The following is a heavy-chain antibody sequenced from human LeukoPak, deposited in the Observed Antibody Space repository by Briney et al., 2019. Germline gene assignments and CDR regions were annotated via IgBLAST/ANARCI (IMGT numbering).Heavy chain of an antibody. D-gene: IGHD5-12*01. CDR3: AGHHLPRGIVATPFDY. CDR1: GGSISSSSYY. J-gene: IGHJ4*02. V-gene: IGHV4-39*01. Sequence: SETLSLTCTVSGGSISSSSYYWGWIRQPPGKGLEWIGSIYYSGSTYYNPSLKSRVTISVDTSKNQFSLKLSSVTAADTTAYYCAGHHLPRGIVATPFDYWGQGTLVTVSS. CDR2: IYYSGST.